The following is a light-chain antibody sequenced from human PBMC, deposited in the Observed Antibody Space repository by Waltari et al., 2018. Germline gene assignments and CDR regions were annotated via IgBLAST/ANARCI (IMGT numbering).Light chain of an antibody. CDR3: QQSYSIAT. CDR1: QYIDIY. CDR2: VAS. V-gene: IGKV1-39*01. Sequence: IQLTQSPSSLSASLGDRVTITCRASQYIDIYLNWYQQRPGKAPNVLISVASNLRSGVPSRFSGSGSGTVFTLTINNLQPEDFATYYCQQSYSIATFGQGTKLEMK. J-gene: IGKJ2*01.